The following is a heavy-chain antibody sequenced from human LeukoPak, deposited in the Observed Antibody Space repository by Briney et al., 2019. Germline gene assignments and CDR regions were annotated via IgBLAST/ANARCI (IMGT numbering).Heavy chain of an antibody. CDR1: GGTFSSYA. D-gene: IGHD6-13*01. CDR2: IIPILGTA. V-gene: IGHV1-69*05. CDR3: ASGPGIAAAGLQWFDP. J-gene: IGHJ5*02. Sequence: SVKVSCKASGGTFSSYAISWVRQAPGQGLEWMGGIIPILGTANYAQKFQGRVTITTDESTSTAYMELSSLRSEDTAVYYCASGPGIAAAGLQWFDPWGQGTLVTVSS.